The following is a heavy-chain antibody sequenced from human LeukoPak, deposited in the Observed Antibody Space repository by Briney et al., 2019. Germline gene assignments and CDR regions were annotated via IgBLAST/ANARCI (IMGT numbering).Heavy chain of an antibody. D-gene: IGHD3-10*01. CDR1: GGSFGGYY. CDR2: IYHSGST. Sequence: PSETLSLTCAVYGGSFGGYYWSWIRQPPGKGLEWIGSIYHSGSTYYNPSLKSRVTISVDTSKNQFSLKLSSVAAADTAVYYCAGRAVRGVIPYWGQGTLVTVSS. CDR3: AGRAVRGVIPY. J-gene: IGHJ4*02. V-gene: IGHV4-34*01.